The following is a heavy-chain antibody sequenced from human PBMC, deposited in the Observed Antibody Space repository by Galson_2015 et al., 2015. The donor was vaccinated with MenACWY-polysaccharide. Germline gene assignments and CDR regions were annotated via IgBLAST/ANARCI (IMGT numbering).Heavy chain of an antibody. V-gene: IGHV1-2*06. D-gene: IGHD2-15*01. Sequence: SVKVSCKASGYTFTGYYMHWVRQAPGQGLEWMGRINPNSGGTNYAQKFQGRVTMTRDTSISTAYMELSRLRSDDTAVYYCASSSYCSGGSCCEPDNARFDYWGQGTLVTVSS. CDR2: INPNSGGT. J-gene: IGHJ4*02. CDR1: GYTFTGYY. CDR3: ASSSYCSGGSCCEPDNARFDY.